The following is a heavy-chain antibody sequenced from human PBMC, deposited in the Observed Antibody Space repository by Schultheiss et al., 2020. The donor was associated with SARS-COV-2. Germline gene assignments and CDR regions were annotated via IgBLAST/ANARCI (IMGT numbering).Heavy chain of an antibody. CDR3: ARDPVSGYSSRPGAMDV. J-gene: IGHJ6*02. V-gene: IGHV3-21*01. D-gene: IGHD5-12*01. Sequence: GSLRLSCAASGFTFSSYGMHWVRQAPGKGLEWVSAISGSGGSTYYADSVKGRFTISRDNAKNSLYLQMNSLRAEDTAVYYCARDPVSGYSSRPGAMDVWGQGTTVTVSS. CDR1: GFTFSSYG. CDR2: ISGSGGST.